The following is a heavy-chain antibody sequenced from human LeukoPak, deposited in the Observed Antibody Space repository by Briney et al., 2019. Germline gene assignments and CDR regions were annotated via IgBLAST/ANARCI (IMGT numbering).Heavy chain of an antibody. Sequence: ETLSLTCAVYGGSFSGYYWSWIRQPPGKGLEWIGEINHSGSTNYNPSLKSRVTISVDTSKNQSSLKLGSVTAADTAVYYCARDGPEGYWGQGTLVTVSS. V-gene: IGHV4-34*01. J-gene: IGHJ4*02. CDR1: GGSFSGYY. CDR3: ARDGPEGY. CDR2: INHSGST.